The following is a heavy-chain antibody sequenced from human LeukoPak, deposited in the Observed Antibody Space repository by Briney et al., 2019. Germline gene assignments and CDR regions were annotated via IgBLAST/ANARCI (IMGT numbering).Heavy chain of an antibody. CDR2: INHSGST. CDR3: ARLGIYDYVWGSYRYCWFDP. V-gene: IGHV4-34*01. CDR1: GGSFSGYY. J-gene: IGHJ5*02. Sequence: PSETLSLTCAVYGGSFSGYYWSWIRQPPGKGLERIGEINHSGSTNYNPSLKSRVTISVDTSKNQFSLKLSSVTAADTAVYYCARLGIYDYVWGSYRYCWFDPWGQGTLVTVSS. D-gene: IGHD3-16*02.